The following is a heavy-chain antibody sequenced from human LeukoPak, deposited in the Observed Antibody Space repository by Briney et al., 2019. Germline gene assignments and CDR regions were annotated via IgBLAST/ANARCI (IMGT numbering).Heavy chain of an antibody. Sequence: RASVKVSCKASGCTFIDYQMHWLRQAPGQGLEWMGWINPNNGGANYAQKFQGRVTMTRDTSIRTAYMEVSSLRSDDTAVYYCAREWELNTQTDGMDVWGQGTSVTVSS. CDR1: GCTFIDYQ. J-gene: IGHJ6*02. V-gene: IGHV1-2*02. D-gene: IGHD1-26*01. CDR3: AREWELNTQTDGMDV. CDR2: INPNNGGA.